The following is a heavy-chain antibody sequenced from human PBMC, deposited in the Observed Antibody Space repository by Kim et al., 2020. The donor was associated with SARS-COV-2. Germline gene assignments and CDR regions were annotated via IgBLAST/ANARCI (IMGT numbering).Heavy chain of an antibody. J-gene: IGHJ4*02. CDR2: ISWNSGSI. CDR3: AKDIGDSSSWYGPGGLVDY. Sequence: GGSLRLSCAASGFTFDDYAMHWVRQAPGKGLEWVSGISWNSGSIGYADSVKGRFTISRDNAKNSLYLQMNSLRAEDTALYYCAKDIGDSSSWYGPGGLVDYWGQGTLVTVSS. D-gene: IGHD6-13*01. V-gene: IGHV3-9*01. CDR1: GFTFDDYA.